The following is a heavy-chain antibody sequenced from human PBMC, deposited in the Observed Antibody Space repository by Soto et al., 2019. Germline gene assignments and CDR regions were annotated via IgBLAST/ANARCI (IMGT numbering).Heavy chain of an antibody. V-gene: IGHV1-46*01. Sequence: ASVKVSCKASGYTFTSYYMHWVRQAPGQGLEWMGIINPSGGSTSYAQKFQGRVTMTRDTSTSTVYMELSSLRSEDTAVYYCAALPDYYDSSGGIDYWGQGTLVTVSS. CDR1: GYTFTSYY. CDR2: INPSGGST. CDR3: AALPDYYDSSGGIDY. J-gene: IGHJ4*02. D-gene: IGHD3-22*01.